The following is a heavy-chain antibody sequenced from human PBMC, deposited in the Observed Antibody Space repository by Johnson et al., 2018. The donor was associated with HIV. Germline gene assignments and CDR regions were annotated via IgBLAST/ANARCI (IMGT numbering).Heavy chain of an antibody. J-gene: IGHJ3*02. CDR3: AKDLTIFGVAPNDAFDI. Sequence: QVQLVESGGGLVQPGGSLRLSCAASGFTFSDYYMSWIRQAPGKGLEWVSYISSSGSTIYYADSVKGRFTISRDNAKNSLYLQMNSLRAEDTAVYYCAKDLTIFGVAPNDAFDIWGQGTMVTVSS. CDR1: GFTFSDYY. D-gene: IGHD3-3*01. CDR2: ISSSGSTI. V-gene: IGHV3-11*04.